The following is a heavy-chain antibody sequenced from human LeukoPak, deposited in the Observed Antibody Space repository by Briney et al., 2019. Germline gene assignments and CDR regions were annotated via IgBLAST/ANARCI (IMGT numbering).Heavy chain of an antibody. CDR1: GFTVSSNY. J-gene: IGHJ4*02. V-gene: IGHV3-66*01. CDR2: IYSGGST. CDR3: ARDLIDKYYDSSGHDY. D-gene: IGHD3-22*01. Sequence: GGSLRLSCAASGFTVSSNYMSWVRRAPGKGLEWVSVIYSGGSTYYADSVKGRFTISRDNSKNTLYLQMNSLRAEDTAVYYCARDLIDKYYDSSGHDYWGQGTLVTVSS.